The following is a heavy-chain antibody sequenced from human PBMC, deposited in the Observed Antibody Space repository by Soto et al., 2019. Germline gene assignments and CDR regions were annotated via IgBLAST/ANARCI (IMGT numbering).Heavy chain of an antibody. J-gene: IGHJ4*02. CDR3: ARDSDDFWSGYLFGY. CDR2: ISAYNGNT. CDR1: GYTFTSYG. Sequence: ASVKVSCKASGYTFTSYGISWVRQAPGQGLEWMGWISAYNGNTNYAQKLQGRVTMTTDTSTSTAYMELRSLRSDDTAVYYCARDSDDFWSGYLFGYWGQGTLVTVSS. V-gene: IGHV1-18*01. D-gene: IGHD3-3*01.